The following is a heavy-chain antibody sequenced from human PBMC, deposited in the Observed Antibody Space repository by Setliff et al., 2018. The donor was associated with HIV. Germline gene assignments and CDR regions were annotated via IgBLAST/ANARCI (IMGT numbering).Heavy chain of an antibody. Sequence: ASVKVSCKASGGTFSTYATSWVRQAPGQGLEWMGGIIPNFGTAHYAQKFQGRVTITADEATSTAYMELSSLRSDDTAVYYCARRGGNGDYPLYFDYWGQGTLVTV. CDR3: ARRGGNGDYPLYFDY. J-gene: IGHJ4*02. D-gene: IGHD4-17*01. CDR2: IIPNFGTA. V-gene: IGHV1-69*13. CDR1: GGTFSTYA.